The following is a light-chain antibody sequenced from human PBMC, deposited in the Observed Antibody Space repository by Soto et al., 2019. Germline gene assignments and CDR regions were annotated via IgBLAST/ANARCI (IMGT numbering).Light chain of an antibody. Sequence: ESVLTQSPGTLSLSPGERATLSCRASQSVSSSYLDWFQQKPGQAPRLLICGASSRATGIPDRFSGSGSGTDFTLTISRLEPEDFAVYYCQQYGSSPPLTFGGGTKVEIK. J-gene: IGKJ4*01. CDR3: QQYGSSPPLT. CDR2: GAS. V-gene: IGKV3-20*01. CDR1: QSVSSSY.